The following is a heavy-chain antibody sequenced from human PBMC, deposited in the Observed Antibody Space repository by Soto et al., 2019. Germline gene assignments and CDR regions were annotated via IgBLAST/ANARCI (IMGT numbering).Heavy chain of an antibody. J-gene: IGHJ4*02. CDR3: ARETGCVSSWSHFDY. Sequence: QVQLVESGGGVVQPERSLILCCAASGFTLSSYTMHWVRQAPGKGLEWVAVIPNDGSNTYYADSGKGRFTISRDTSKNMLSLQMNSLSADDTALYNCARETGCVSSWSHFDYWGQGTLVTVSP. V-gene: IGHV3-30-3*01. D-gene: IGHD6-13*01. CDR1: GFTLSSYT. CDR2: IPNDGSNT.